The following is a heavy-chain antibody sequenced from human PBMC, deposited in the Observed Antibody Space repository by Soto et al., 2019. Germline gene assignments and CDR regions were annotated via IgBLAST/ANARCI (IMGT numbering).Heavy chain of an antibody. CDR3: ASTTRGYSGH. Sequence: ASETLSLTCTVSGGSISSGDYYWSWIRQPPGKGLEWIGYIYFSGTTDYNPSLKSRITISVDTSKNQFSLKLSSVTVADTAVYYCASTTRGYSGHWGQGTLVTVSS. CDR1: GGSISSGDYY. V-gene: IGHV4-30-4*01. D-gene: IGHD5-12*01. J-gene: IGHJ4*02. CDR2: IYFSGTT.